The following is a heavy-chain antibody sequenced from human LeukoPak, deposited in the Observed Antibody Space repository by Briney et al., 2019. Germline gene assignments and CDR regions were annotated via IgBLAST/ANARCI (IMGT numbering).Heavy chain of an antibody. Sequence: GGSLRLSCAASGFTFSSYGMHWVRQAPGKGLEWVAFIRYDGSNKYYADSVKGRFTISRDNSKNTMYLQMNSLRAEDTAVYYCAKDSGSIIPVDYWGQGTLVTVSS. V-gene: IGHV3-30*02. J-gene: IGHJ4*02. D-gene: IGHD1-26*01. CDR1: GFTFSSYG. CDR3: AKDSGSIIPVDY. CDR2: IRYDGSNK.